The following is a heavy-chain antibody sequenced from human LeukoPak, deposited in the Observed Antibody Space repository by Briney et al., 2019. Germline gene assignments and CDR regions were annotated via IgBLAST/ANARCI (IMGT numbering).Heavy chain of an antibody. V-gene: IGHV3-30*18. CDR3: AKVGDSSSHYYYYYMDV. Sequence: GGSLRLSCAASGFTFSSFGMHGVRQAPGKGLEWVAVISYDGSNKYYADSVKGRFTISRDNSKNTLYLQMNSLTAEDTAVYYCAKVGDSSSHYYYYYMDVWGKGTTVTVSS. D-gene: IGHD6-6*01. J-gene: IGHJ6*03. CDR1: GFTFSSFG. CDR2: ISYDGSNK.